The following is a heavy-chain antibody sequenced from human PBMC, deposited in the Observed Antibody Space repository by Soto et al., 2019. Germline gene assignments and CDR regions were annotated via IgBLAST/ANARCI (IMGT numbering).Heavy chain of an antibody. V-gene: IGHV3-53*01. Sequence: LRLSCAASGFTISNNYMNWVRQAPGKGLEWVSVIYSIGPTYYADSVKGRFTISRDNSKNTLYLQMNNLKPDDTAIYYSTRGPRADSSGTGAHWGKGTPVTVSS. CDR2: IYSIGPT. CDR3: TRGPRADSSGTGAH. CDR1: GFTISNNY. J-gene: IGHJ4*02. D-gene: IGHD1-26*01.